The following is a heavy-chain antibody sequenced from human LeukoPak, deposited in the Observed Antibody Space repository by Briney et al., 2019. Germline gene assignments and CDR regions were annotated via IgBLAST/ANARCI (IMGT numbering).Heavy chain of an antibody. Sequence: ASXKVSCKASGYTFTSYGISWVRQAPGQGLEGRGWISAYNGNTNYAQKLQGRVTMTTETAKRTDYMEMRSQRSDDTAVYYCARRAIRGVREYYFDYWGQGTLVTVSS. D-gene: IGHD3-10*01. CDR3: ARRAIRGVREYYFDY. CDR1: GYTFTSYG. V-gene: IGHV1-18*01. J-gene: IGHJ4*02. CDR2: ISAYNGNT.